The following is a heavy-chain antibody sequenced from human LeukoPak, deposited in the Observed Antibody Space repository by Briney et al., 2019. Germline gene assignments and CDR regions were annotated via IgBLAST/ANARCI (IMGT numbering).Heavy chain of an antibody. CDR3: ARDPIAVSGSDYFDL. V-gene: IGHV3-23*01. Sequence: PGGSLRLSCAASGFTFSSYAMSWVRQAPGEGLEWVSAINGSGVSTFYADSVKGRFTISRDNAKNSLSLQMSSLRVEDTAMYYCARDPIAVSGSDYFDLWGRGTLVTVSS. CDR2: INGSGVST. D-gene: IGHD6-19*01. CDR1: GFTFSSYA. J-gene: IGHJ2*01.